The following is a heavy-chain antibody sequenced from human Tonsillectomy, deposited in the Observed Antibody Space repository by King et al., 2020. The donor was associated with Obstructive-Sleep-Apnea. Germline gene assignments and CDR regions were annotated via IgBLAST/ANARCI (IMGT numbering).Heavy chain of an antibody. Sequence: EVQLVESGGGLVQPGGSVRLSCCASGVTFSSYWMTWVRQAPGKGLEWVANIKQDGSVKNYEDSVKGRFTISRDNAKKSVFLQMNSLTAEDTAVYYCAREYWGPDYWGQGTLVTVSS. D-gene: IGHD3-16*01. V-gene: IGHV3-7*01. CDR1: GVTFSSYW. CDR3: AREYWGPDY. J-gene: IGHJ4*02. CDR2: IKQDGSVK.